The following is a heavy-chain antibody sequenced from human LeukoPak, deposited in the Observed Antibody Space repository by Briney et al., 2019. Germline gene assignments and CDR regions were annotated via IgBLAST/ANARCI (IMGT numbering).Heavy chain of an antibody. J-gene: IGHJ4*02. CDR3: ARALFGYIF. V-gene: IGHV3-74*01. CDR2: ISSDGSST. CDR1: GFTFSNYW. Sequence: PGGSLRLSCAASGFTFSNYWMHWVRQAPGKGLVWVSRISSDGSSTSYADSVKGRFTISRDNAKNTLYLQMNTLRAEDTAVYYCARALFGYIFWGQGTLVTVSS. D-gene: IGHD5-18*01.